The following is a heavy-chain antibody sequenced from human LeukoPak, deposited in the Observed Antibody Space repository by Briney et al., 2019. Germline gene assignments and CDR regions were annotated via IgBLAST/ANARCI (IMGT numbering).Heavy chain of an antibody. CDR1: GFTFSSYS. D-gene: IGHD2-21*02. CDR2: ISSSSSYI. Sequence: PGGSLRLSCAASGFTFSSYSMNWVRQAPGKGLEWVSSISSSSSYIYYADSVKGRFTISRDNAKNSLYLQMNSLRAEDTAVYYCARDYCGGDCYLALLYWGQGTLVTVSS. J-gene: IGHJ4*02. V-gene: IGHV3-21*01. CDR3: ARDYCGGDCYLALLY.